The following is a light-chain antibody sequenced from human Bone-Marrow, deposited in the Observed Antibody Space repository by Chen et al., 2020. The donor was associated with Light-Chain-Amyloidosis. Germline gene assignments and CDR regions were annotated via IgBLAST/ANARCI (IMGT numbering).Light chain of an antibody. J-gene: IGLJ3*02. CDR2: DDS. Sequence: SYVLTQPSSVPVAPGQTATIACGGNNIGSTSVHGYQQTPSQAPLLVVYDDSDRPSGIPERLSGSNSGNTATLTISRVEAGDEADYYCQVWDRSSDRPVFGGGTKLTVL. CDR1: NIGSTS. V-gene: IGLV3-21*02. CDR3: QVWDRSSDRPV.